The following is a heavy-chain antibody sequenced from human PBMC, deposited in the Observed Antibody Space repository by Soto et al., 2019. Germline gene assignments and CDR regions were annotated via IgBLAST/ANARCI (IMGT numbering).Heavy chain of an antibody. CDR1: GFTVSSNY. J-gene: IGHJ6*02. CDR3: ARDMKQLVRGGYYYYGMDV. D-gene: IGHD6-6*01. V-gene: IGHV3-53*01. CDR2: IYSGGST. Sequence: GGSLRLSCAASGFTVSSNYMSWVRQAPGKGLEWVSVIYSGGSTYYADSVKGRFTISRDNSKNTLYLQMNSLRAEDTAVYYCARDMKQLVRGGYYYYGMDVWGQGTTVTVSS.